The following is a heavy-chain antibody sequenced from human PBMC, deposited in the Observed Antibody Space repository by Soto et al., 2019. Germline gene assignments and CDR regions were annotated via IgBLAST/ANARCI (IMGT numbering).Heavy chain of an antibody. V-gene: IGHV1-69*13. CDR3: ARLPYSGYDWEYGY. Sequence: SVKVSCKASGGTFSSYAISWVRQAPGQGLEWMGGIIPIFGTANYAQKFQGRVTITADESTSTAYMELSSLRSEDTAVYYCARLPYSGYDWEYGYWGQEPWSPSPQ. D-gene: IGHD5-12*01. CDR2: IIPIFGTA. CDR1: GGTFSSYA. J-gene: IGHJ4*01.